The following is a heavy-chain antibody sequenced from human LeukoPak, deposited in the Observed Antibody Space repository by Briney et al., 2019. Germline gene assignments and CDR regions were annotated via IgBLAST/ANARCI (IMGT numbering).Heavy chain of an antibody. CDR2: IQYDGSNK. J-gene: IGHJ4*02. Sequence: GGSLRLSCTGSGFTFGDYAMSWVRQAPGKGLEWVAFIQYDGSNKYYADSVKGRFTISRDTSKNTLYLQMNSLGAEDTAVYYCAKDVSIAARVPYFFDFWGQGTLVTVSS. D-gene: IGHD6-6*01. CDR3: AKDVSIAARVPYFFDF. CDR1: GFTFGDYA. V-gene: IGHV3-30*02.